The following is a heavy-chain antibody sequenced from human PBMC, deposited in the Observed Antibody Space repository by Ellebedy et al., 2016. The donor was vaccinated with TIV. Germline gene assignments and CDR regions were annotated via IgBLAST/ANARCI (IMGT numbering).Heavy chain of an antibody. CDR3: RTGTTSGVDY. CDR2: INSDGSST. V-gene: IGHV3-74*01. Sequence: GGSLRLSXAASGFTFIHYWMHWVRQAPGKGLVWVSRINSDGSSTSYADSVKGRFTISRDNAKNTLYLQMNSLRAEDTAVYYCRTGTTSGVDYWGQGTLVTVSS. CDR1: GFTFIHYW. J-gene: IGHJ4*02. D-gene: IGHD1-7*01.